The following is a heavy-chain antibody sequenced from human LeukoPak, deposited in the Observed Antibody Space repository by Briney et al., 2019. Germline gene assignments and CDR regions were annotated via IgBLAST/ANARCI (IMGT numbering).Heavy chain of an antibody. CDR2: IYYSGST. J-gene: IGHJ5*02. D-gene: IGHD3-9*01. CDR1: GGSISSSSYY. Sequence: PSETLSLTCTVSGGSISSSSYYWGWPRQPPGKGLEWIGRIYYSGSTYYNPSLKSRATITVHTSKTQFSLKLSFVAAADTAMYYCARHAVAASLTGYYWHWFDPWGEGTLVTVSS. CDR3: ARHAVAASLTGYYWHWFDP. V-gene: IGHV4-39*01.